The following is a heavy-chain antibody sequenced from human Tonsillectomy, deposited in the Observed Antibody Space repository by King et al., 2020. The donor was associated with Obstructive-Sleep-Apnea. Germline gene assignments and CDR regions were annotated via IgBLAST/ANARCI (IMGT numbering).Heavy chain of an antibody. V-gene: IGHV6-1*01. J-gene: IGHJ4*02. CDR1: GDSVSSNSAA. Sequence: VQLQQSGPGLVKPSQTLSLTCALSGDSVSSNSAAWNWIRQSPSRGLEWLGRTYYRSKWYNDYAVSVKSRITINPDTSKNQFSLQLNSVTPEDTAVYYCAKTTYYDILTGSPGLVYWGQGTLVTVSS. D-gene: IGHD3-9*01. CDR2: TYYRSKWYN. CDR3: AKTTYYDILTGSPGLVY.